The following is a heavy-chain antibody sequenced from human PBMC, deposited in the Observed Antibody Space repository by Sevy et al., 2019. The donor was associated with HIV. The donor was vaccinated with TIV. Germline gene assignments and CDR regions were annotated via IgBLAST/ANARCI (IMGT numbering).Heavy chain of an antibody. D-gene: IGHD2-2*01. J-gene: IGHJ5*02. CDR1: GGSISSGDYY. V-gene: IGHV4-30-4*01. CDR2: IYYSGTT. Sequence: TETLSLTCTVSGGSISSGDYYWTWIRQSPGKGLEWIGYIYYSGTTHYNPSLKSRVTISVDTSKNQFSLRLSSVTAADPAVYYCARYCISTRPHNWFDPWGQGTPVLVSS. CDR3: ARYCISTRPHNWFDP.